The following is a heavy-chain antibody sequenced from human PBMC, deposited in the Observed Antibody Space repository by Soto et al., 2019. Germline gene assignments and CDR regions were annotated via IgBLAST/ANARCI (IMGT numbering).Heavy chain of an antibody. CDR3: AKGGQFVNYFDY. V-gene: IGHV3-30*18. CDR1: RFTFRSYG. Sequence: GGSLRLSCAASRFTFRSYGMHWVRQAPGKGLEWVAVISYDGSNKHYADSVKGRFTISRDNSKNTLYLQMNSLRAEDTAVYYCAKGGQFVNYFDYWGQGTLVTVSS. CDR2: ISYDGSNK. J-gene: IGHJ4*02. D-gene: IGHD3-10*01.